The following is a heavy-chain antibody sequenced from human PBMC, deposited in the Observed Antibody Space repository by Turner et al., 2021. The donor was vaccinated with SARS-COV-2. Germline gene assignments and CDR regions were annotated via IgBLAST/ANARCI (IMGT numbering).Heavy chain of an antibody. CDR1: GFTVSCDY. V-gene: IGHV3-66*01. CDR2: IYSGGST. CDR3: GKVRGVTPNIDY. Sequence: EVQLVASGGGLHPPGGSLRPSCAASGFTVSCDYMSWVRQARGKGLGWVSVIYSGGSTYYADSVKGRFTISRDNSKNTLDLQMNSLRAEDTAVYFCGKVRGVTPNIDYWGQGTLVTVSS. J-gene: IGHJ4*02. D-gene: IGHD3-10*01.